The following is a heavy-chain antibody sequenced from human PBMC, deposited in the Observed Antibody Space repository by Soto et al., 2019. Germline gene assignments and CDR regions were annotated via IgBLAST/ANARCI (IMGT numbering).Heavy chain of an antibody. J-gene: IGHJ4*02. Sequence: SETLSLTCTVSGGSISSSSYYWGWIRQPPGKGLEWIGSIYYSGSTYYNPSLKSRVTISVDTSKNQFSLKLSSVTAADTAVYYCARGRTLLLWFGELFFDYWGQGTLVTVSS. CDR3: ARGRTLLLWFGELFFDY. CDR1: GGSISSSSYY. CDR2: IYYSGST. V-gene: IGHV4-39*01. D-gene: IGHD3-10*01.